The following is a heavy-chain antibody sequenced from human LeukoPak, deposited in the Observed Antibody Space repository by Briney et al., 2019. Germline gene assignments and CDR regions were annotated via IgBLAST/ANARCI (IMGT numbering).Heavy chain of an antibody. Sequence: PGGSLRLSCAASGFTFSSYGMHWVRQAPGEGLEWVAFIRYDGSNKYYADSVKGRFTISRDNSKNTLYLQMNSLRAEDTAVYYCAKTATGTTILNWFDPWGQGTLVTVSS. CDR2: IRYDGSNK. CDR1: GFTFSSYG. V-gene: IGHV3-30*02. CDR3: AKTATGTTILNWFDP. D-gene: IGHD1-1*01. J-gene: IGHJ5*02.